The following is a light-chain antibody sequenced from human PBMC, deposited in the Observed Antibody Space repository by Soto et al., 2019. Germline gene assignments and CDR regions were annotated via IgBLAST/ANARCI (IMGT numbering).Light chain of an antibody. Sequence: QSALTQPPSASGSPGQSVTISCTGTSSDVGGYNYVSWYQQHPGKAPKIMIYEVTKRPSGVPERFSGSKSGNTASLTVSGLQAEDEADYYCSSFAGTKGVVFGGGTKLTVL. J-gene: IGLJ2*01. CDR3: SSFAGTKGVV. CDR2: EVT. V-gene: IGLV2-8*01. CDR1: SSDVGGYNY.